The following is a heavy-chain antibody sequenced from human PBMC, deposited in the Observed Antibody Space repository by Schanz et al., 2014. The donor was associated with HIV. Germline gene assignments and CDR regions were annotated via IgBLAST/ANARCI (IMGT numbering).Heavy chain of an antibody. CDR1: GFNVSRRY. CDR2: MYSDGAT. V-gene: IGHV3-53*02. D-gene: IGHD4-17*01. J-gene: IGHJ4*01. CDR3: ARESYGALDH. Sequence: EVQVAETGGGLIQPGGSLRLSCVASGFNVSRRYISWVRQAPGKGLEWVSVMYSDGATHYEDSVKGRFTLTRDSPKNILYLQMNNLRVDDTAVYYCARESYGALDHWGQGTLVTVSS.